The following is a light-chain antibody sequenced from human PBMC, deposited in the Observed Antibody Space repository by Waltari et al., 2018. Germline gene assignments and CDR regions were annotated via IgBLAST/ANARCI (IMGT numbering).Light chain of an antibody. J-gene: IGKJ5*01. Sequence: DIQMTQSPSSLPASIGDRVTITCRASQNIGKYLNWYQHKPGKAPKLLIYAASSLLSGVPSRFSGSGSGTDFTFTISSLQPEDFATYYCQQSSSTPQSTFGQGTRLEIK. V-gene: IGKV1-39*01. CDR2: AAS. CDR3: QQSSSTPQST. CDR1: QNIGKY.